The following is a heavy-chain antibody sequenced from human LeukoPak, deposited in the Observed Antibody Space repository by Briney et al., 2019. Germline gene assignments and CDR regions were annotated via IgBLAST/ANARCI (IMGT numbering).Heavy chain of an antibody. J-gene: IGHJ3*02. CDR2: IYTRGST. V-gene: IGHV4-4*07. CDR3: ASGRYCSADICSGGDAFDI. Sequence: SETLSLTCTVSGGSINNYYWSWIRQPAGKGLEWIGRIYTRGSTNYNPSLKSRVTMSVDTSKNQFSLKLSSVTAADTAVYYCASGRYCSADICSGGDAFDIWGQGTMVSVSS. D-gene: IGHD2-15*01. CDR1: GGSINNYY.